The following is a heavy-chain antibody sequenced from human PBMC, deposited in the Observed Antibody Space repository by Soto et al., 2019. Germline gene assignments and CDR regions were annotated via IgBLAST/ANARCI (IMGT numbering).Heavy chain of an antibody. J-gene: IGHJ5*02. CDR3: AHRRSRSYDFWSGYYSGDWFDP. D-gene: IGHD3-3*01. CDR2: IYWDDDK. V-gene: IGHV2-5*02. Sequence: SGPTLVNPTQTLTLTCTFSGFSLSTSGVGVGWIRQPPGKALEWLALIYWDDDKRYSPSLKSRLTITKDTSKNQVVLTMTNMDPVDTATYYCAHRRSRSYDFWSGYYSGDWFDPWGQGTLVTVSS. CDR1: GFSLSTSGVG.